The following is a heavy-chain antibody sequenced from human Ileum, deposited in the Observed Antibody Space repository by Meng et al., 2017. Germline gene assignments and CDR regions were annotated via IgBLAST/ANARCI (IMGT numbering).Heavy chain of an antibody. CDR1: GFTVSTNY. Sequence: ESLKISCAASGFTVSTNYMSWVRQAPGKGLEWVSVFYSGCNTYYSDSVKGRFTISRDTSKNTLYLQLNSLRPEDTAVYYCAGESGVGYAFEIWGQGTMVTVSS. J-gene: IGHJ3*02. D-gene: IGHD3-10*01. V-gene: IGHV3-53*01. CDR3: AGESGVGYAFEI. CDR2: FYSGCNT.